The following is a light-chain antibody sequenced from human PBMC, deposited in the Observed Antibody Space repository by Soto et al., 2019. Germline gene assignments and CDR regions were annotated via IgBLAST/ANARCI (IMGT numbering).Light chain of an antibody. CDR3: SLYTSTSTLI. J-gene: IGLJ2*01. V-gene: IGLV2-14*01. CDR1: SSDIGDYNY. CDR2: EVS. Sequence: QSALTQPASVSGSPGQSITISCTGTSSDIGDYNYVSWYQQHPGKAPKLMIYEVSNRPSGVSNRFSGSKSGNTASLTISGLQAEDEADYYCSLYTSTSTLIFGGGTKLNVL.